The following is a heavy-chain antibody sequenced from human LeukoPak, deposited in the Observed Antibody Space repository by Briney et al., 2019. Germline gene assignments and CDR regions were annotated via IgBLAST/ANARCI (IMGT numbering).Heavy chain of an antibody. CDR3: ARDGSRQQPYAFDV. CDR2: INPNSGGT. J-gene: IGHJ3*01. D-gene: IGHD6-13*01. CDR1: GYTFTGYY. V-gene: IGHV1-2*02. Sequence: ASVKVSCKASGYTFTGYYMHWVRQAPGQGLEWMGWINPNSGGTNYAQKLQGRVTMTTDTSTSTAYMELRSLRSEDTAIYYCARDGSRQQPYAFDVWGQGTMVTVSS.